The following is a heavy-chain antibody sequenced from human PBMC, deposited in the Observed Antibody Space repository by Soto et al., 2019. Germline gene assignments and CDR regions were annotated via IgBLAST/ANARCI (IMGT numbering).Heavy chain of an antibody. V-gene: IGHV3-30*18. J-gene: IGHJ6*03. CDR1: GFTFSSYG. Sequence: QVQLVESGGGVVQPGRSLRLSCAASGFTFSSYGMHWVRQAPGKGLEWVAVISYDGSNKYYADSVKGRFTISRDNSKNTLYVQMISLRAEDTAVYYCAKKALLDYYYYYYMDVWGKGTTVTVSS. D-gene: IGHD1-1*01. CDR2: ISYDGSNK. CDR3: AKKALLDYYYYYYMDV.